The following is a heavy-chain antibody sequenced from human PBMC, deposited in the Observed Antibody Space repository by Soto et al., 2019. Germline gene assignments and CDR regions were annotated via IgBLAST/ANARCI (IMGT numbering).Heavy chain of an antibody. V-gene: IGHV1-18*01. D-gene: IGHD2-2*01. Sequence: QVQLVQSGAEVKKPGASVKVSCKASGYTFTSYGISWVRQAPGQGLEWMGWISAYNGNTNYAQKLQGRVTMTTDTXTXTXXMELRSLRSDDTAVYYCARVDEYQLLWYYYYGMDVWGQGTTVTVSS. J-gene: IGHJ6*02. CDR2: ISAYNGNT. CDR3: ARVDEYQLLWYYYYGMDV. CDR1: GYTFTSYG.